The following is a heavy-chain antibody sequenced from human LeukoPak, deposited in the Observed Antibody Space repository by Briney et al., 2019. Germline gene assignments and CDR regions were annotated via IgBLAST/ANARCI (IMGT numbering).Heavy chain of an antibody. D-gene: IGHD3-10*01. CDR1: GYTFTSYA. CDR2: VNAGNGNT. CDR3: VRDGEGVAISVNYWFDP. Sequence: ASVKVSCKASGYTFTSYAMHWVRQAPGQRLEWMGWVNAGNGNTKYSQKLQGRVTMTTDTSTSTAYMELRDLRSEDTAVYYCVRDGEGVAISVNYWFDPWGQGTLVTVSS. V-gene: IGHV1-3*01. J-gene: IGHJ5*02.